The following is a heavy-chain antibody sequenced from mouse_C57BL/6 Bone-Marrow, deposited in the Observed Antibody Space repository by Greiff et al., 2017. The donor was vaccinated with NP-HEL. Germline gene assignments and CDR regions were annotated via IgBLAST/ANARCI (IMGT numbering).Heavy chain of an antibody. Sequence: VKDRFTISRDDSESMLYLQMNNLKTEDTAMYYCVRLRAGAMDYWGQGTSVTVSS. J-gene: IGHJ4*01. V-gene: IGHV10-1*01. CDR3: VRLRAGAMDY.